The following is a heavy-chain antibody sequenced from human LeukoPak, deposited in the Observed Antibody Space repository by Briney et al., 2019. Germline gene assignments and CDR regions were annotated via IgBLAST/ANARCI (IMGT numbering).Heavy chain of an antibody. CDR3: ARYQSKMGAVVFDS. V-gene: IGHV3-20*04. CDR1: GFTFDDYG. CDR2: INWNGGSP. D-gene: IGHD1-26*01. Sequence: GSLRLSCAASGFTFDDYGMSWVRPVSGKGLEWVSGINWNGGSPGYADSVKGRFTMSRDNAKNSLYLQMNSLRDEDTALYYCARYQSKMGAVVFDSWGQGTLVTVSS. J-gene: IGHJ4*02.